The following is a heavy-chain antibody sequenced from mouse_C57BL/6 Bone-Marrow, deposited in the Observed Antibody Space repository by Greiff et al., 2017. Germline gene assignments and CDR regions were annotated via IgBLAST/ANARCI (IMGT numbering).Heavy chain of an antibody. J-gene: IGHJ4*01. D-gene: IGHD2-4*01. CDR1: GFSLTSYG. V-gene: IGHV2-2*01. Sequence: QVQLKESGPGLVQPSQSLSITCTVSGFSLTSYGVHWVRQSPGKGLEWLGVIWSGGSTDYNAAFISRLSISKDNSKSQVFFKMNSLQVDDTAIYYCARKGYDYDGDYYAMDYWGQGTSVTVSS. CDR2: IWSGGST. CDR3: ARKGYDYDGDYYAMDY.